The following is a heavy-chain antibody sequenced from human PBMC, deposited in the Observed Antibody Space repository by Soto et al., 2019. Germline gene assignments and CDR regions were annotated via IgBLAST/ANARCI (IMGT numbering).Heavy chain of an antibody. CDR3: ASDKSEYYYGMDV. CDR2: IYYSGST. V-gene: IGHV4-31*03. CDR1: GGSISSSSYY. Sequence: SETLSLTCTVSGGSISSSSYYWGWIRQPPGKGLEWIGYIYYSGSTYYNPSLKSRVTISVDTSKNQFSLKLSSVTAADTAVYYCASDKSEYYYGMDVWGQGTTVTVSS. J-gene: IGHJ6*02.